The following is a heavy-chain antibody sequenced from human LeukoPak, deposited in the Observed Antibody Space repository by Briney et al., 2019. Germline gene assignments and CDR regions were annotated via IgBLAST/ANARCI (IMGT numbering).Heavy chain of an antibody. CDR1: GFTFSSYA. V-gene: IGHV3-30-3*01. J-gene: IGHJ3*02. Sequence: PGGSLRLSCAASGFTFSSYAMHWVRQAPGKGLEWVAVISYDGSNKYYADSVKGRFTISRDNAKSSLFLQMNSLRAEDTAVYCCARAPIGRAYAFDIWGQGTMVTVSS. CDR2: ISYDGSNK. D-gene: IGHD1-26*01. CDR3: ARAPIGRAYAFDI.